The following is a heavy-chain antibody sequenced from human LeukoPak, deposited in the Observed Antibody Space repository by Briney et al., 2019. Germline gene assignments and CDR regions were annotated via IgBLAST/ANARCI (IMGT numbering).Heavy chain of an antibody. D-gene: IGHD4-11*01. V-gene: IGHV4-59*01. CDR1: GDSFTNYY. CDR2: IYYSGST. Sequence: SETLSLTCTISGDSFTNYYWSWIRQPPGKGLEWIGYIYYSGSTDFNPSLKSRVTMSVDTSKNQFSLKLSSVTAADTAVYYCARDYRTQYYYYGLDAWGQGTTVTVSS. CDR3: ARDYRTQYYYYGLDA. J-gene: IGHJ6*02.